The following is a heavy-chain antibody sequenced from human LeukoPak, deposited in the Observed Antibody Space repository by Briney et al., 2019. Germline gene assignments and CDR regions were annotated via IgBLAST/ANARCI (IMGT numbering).Heavy chain of an antibody. Sequence: SETLSLTCTVSGGSISSYYWSWIRQPPGKGLEWIGYIYYSGSTNYNPSLKSRVTISVDTSKNQFSLKLSSVTAADTAVYCCARVVKGRYGSGSYYNKWGQGTLVTVSS. CDR3: ARVVKGRYGSGSYYNK. D-gene: IGHD3-10*01. V-gene: IGHV4-59*01. J-gene: IGHJ4*02. CDR1: GGSISSYY. CDR2: IYYSGST.